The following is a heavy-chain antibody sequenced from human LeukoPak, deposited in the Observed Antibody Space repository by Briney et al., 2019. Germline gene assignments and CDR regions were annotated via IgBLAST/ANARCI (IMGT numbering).Heavy chain of an antibody. Sequence: SQTLSLTCTLSGVSIRSLSYYSAWIRQSPGTWLEWIGSIFYSGGTYDNPSLKSRLTLSVDTSKNQFSLKLSSVTAADTAVYFCARPTFSGYYSGPFDIWGQGTIVTVSS. V-gene: IGHV4-39*01. CDR3: ARPTFSGYYSGPFDI. CDR2: IFYSGGT. J-gene: IGHJ3*02. CDR1: GVSIRSLSYY. D-gene: IGHD3-22*01.